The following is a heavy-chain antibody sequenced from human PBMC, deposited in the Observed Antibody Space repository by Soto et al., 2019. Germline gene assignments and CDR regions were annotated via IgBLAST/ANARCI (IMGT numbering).Heavy chain of an antibody. CDR3: GRGGSDSPMAPGY. J-gene: IGHJ4*02. CDR1: GFTFSSYW. D-gene: IGHD5-18*01. V-gene: IGHV3-74*01. Sequence: GGSLRLSCAASGFTFSSYWMHWVRQAPGKGLVWVSRINPDGSATNYADSVKGRFTISRDNAKHTLYLQMNSLRAEDTAVFYCGRGGSDSPMAPGYWGQGTLVTVSS. CDR2: INPDGSAT.